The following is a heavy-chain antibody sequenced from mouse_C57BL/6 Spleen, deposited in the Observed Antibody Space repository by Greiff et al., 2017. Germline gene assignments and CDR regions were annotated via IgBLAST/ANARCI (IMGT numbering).Heavy chain of an antibody. Sequence: EVHLQQSGPGLVNPSRSLSLTCSVTGSSFTSGFYWNCLRQFPGNKLEWLGYISYDGSNNYNPSFKNRISITRDTSKNQFFLKLSSVTTEDTATYYCARGGHFYGSSFFAYWGQGTLVTVSA. D-gene: IGHD1-1*01. CDR1: GSSFTSGFY. CDR3: ARGGHFYGSSFFAY. CDR2: ISYDGSN. V-gene: IGHV3-6*01. J-gene: IGHJ3*01.